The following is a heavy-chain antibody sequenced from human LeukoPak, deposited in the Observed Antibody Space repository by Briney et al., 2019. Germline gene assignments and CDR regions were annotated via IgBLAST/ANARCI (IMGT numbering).Heavy chain of an antibody. J-gene: IGHJ3*02. Sequence: GGTLRLSCAASGFTFSSYAMSWVRQAPGKGLEWVSIIYSGGSTFYADSVKGRFTISRDNSKNTLYLQMNSLRAEDTAVYYCARGGSYLSAFDIWGQGTMVTVSS. CDR2: IYSGGST. CDR1: GFTFSSYA. CDR3: ARGGSYLSAFDI. D-gene: IGHD1-26*01. V-gene: IGHV3-53*01.